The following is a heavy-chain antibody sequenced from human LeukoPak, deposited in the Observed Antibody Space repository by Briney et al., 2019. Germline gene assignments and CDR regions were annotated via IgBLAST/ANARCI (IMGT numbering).Heavy chain of an antibody. CDR2: ISSSSSYI. D-gene: IGHD1-26*01. CDR3: ARAPPIVGAHWFDP. Sequence: GGSLRLSCAASGFTFSSYSMNWVRQAPGKGLEWVSSISSSSSYIYYADSVKGRFTISRDNSKNTLYLQMNSLRAEDTAVYYCARAPPIVGAHWFDPWGQGTLVTVSS. CDR1: GFTFSSYS. V-gene: IGHV3-21*04. J-gene: IGHJ5*02.